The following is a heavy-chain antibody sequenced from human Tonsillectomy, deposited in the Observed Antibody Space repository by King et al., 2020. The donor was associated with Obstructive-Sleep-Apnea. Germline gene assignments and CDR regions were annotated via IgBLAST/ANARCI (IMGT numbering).Heavy chain of an antibody. CDR2: IKTKPYSYAT. CDR1: GFSFSGSA. V-gene: IGHV3-73*01. D-gene: IGHD6-19*01. Sequence: VQLVESGGGLVQPGGSLKLSCAASGFSFSGSAIHWVRQASGNGLEWVGRIKTKPYSYATVYAASVTGRFTISRDDSKNTAYLQMNSLTTEDTAVYYCTRLGYRSAWYSMDVWGQGTTVTVSS. CDR3: TRLGYRSAWYSMDV. J-gene: IGHJ6*02.